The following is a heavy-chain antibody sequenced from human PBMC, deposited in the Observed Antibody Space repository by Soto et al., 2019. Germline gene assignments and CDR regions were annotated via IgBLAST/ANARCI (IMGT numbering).Heavy chain of an antibody. CDR3: ARWWSVLQLWSQEEMGWYFDL. CDR2: IYYSGST. D-gene: IGHD5-18*01. V-gene: IGHV4-59*01. CDR1: GGSISSYD. Sequence: PSETLSLTCTVSGGSISSYDWSWIRQPPGKGLEWFGYIYYSGSTNYNPSLKSRVTISVDTSKNQFSLKLSSVTAADTAVYYCARWWSVLQLWSQEEMGWYFDLWGRGTLVTVSS. J-gene: IGHJ2*01.